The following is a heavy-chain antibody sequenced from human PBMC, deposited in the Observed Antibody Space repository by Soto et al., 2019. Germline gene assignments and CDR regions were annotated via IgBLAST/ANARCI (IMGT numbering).Heavy chain of an antibody. D-gene: IGHD7-27*01. V-gene: IGHV4-39*01. J-gene: IGHJ4*02. Sequence: SETLSLTCTVSGVSIGTDSYYWGWLRQPPEKGLEWIGTIYYSGSTYYNPSLKSRVTISVDTSKNQFSLRLSSVTAADTAVYYCARHLNWDFDYWGQGTLVTVSS. CDR3: ARHLNWDFDY. CDR2: IYYSGST. CDR1: GVSIGTDSYY.